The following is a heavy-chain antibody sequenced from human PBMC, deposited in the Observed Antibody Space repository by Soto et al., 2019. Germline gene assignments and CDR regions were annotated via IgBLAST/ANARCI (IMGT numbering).Heavy chain of an antibody. V-gene: IGHV1-18*01. Sequence: ASVKVSCKASGYTFTSYDITWVRQAPRQGPEWMGWISAYNGNTNYAQKLQGRVTMTTDTSTSTAYMELRSLRSDDTALYYCAKSGGWYSAIDYWGQGTLVNVSS. CDR2: ISAYNGNT. CDR1: GYTFTSYD. CDR3: AKSGGWYSAIDY. J-gene: IGHJ4*02. D-gene: IGHD6-19*01.